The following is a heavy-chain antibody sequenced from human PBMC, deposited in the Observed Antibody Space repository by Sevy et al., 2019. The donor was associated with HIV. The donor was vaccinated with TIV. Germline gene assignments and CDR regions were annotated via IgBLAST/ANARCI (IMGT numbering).Heavy chain of an antibody. J-gene: IGHJ6*02. V-gene: IGHV3-23*01. CDR3: HGDYDSSQLASYYYYGMDV. CDR1: GFTFNNYA. Sequence: GGSLRLSCAASGFTFNNYAMSWVRQAPGKGLEWVSTIRGSGGSTYYADSVKGRFTISRDNSKNTLYLQMNSLRAEDTAVYYCHGDYDSSQLASYYYYGMDVWGQGTTVTVSS. D-gene: IGHD3-22*01. CDR2: IRGSGGST.